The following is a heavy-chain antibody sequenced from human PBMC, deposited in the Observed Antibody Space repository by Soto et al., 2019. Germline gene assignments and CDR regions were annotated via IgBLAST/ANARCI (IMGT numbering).Heavy chain of an antibody. CDR1: GYTFTSYG. CDR2: ISAYNGNT. V-gene: IGHV1-18*01. D-gene: IGHD6-6*01. J-gene: IGHJ6*02. Sequence: ASVKVSCKASGYTFTSYGISWVRQAPGQGLEWMGWISAYNGNTNYAQKLQGRVTMTTDTSTSTAYMELRSLRSDDTAVYYCARDELAARPNYYYGMDVWGQGTTVTVSS. CDR3: ARDELAARPNYYYGMDV.